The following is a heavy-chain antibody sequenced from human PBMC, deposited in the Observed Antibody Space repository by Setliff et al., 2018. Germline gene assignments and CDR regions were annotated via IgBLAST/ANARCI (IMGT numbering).Heavy chain of an antibody. J-gene: IGHJ1*01. CDR3: ARQDRFYDSSVFVEYFEH. D-gene: IGHD3-22*01. V-gene: IGHV4-59*08. CDR1: GVSISPHY. CDR2: IFHTGST. Sequence: SETLSLTCTVSGVSISPHYWIWIRQSPGKGLEWIGYIFHTGSTNYNPSLKSRVTMSVDTSKNQISLKLSSLTAADTAVYYCARQDRFYDSSVFVEYFEHWGQGTLVTVSS.